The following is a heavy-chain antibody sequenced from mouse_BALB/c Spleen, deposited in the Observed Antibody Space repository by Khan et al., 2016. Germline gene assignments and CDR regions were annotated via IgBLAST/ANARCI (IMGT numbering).Heavy chain of an antibody. J-gene: IGHJ2*01. Sequence: QVQLQQSGAELAKPGASVKMSCKASGYTFTSYWMHWVKQRPGQGLEWIGYINPSTGYTEYNQKFKDKATLTADKSSSTAYIQLCSLTSEDSAFYYCARKYGNYFDYLGQGTALAVSS. CDR3: ARKYGNYFDY. CDR1: GYTFTSYW. V-gene: IGHV1-7*01. CDR2: INPSTGYT. D-gene: IGHD2-10*02.